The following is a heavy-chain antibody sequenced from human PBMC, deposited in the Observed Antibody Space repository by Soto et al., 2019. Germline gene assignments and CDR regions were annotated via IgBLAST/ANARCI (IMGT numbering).Heavy chain of an antibody. J-gene: IGHJ6*03. CDR1: GFTFDDYG. CDR3: ARGGYYYYMDV. CDR2: INWNGGSI. Sequence: GGSLRLSCAASGFTFDDYGMSWVRQAPGKGLEWVSGINWNGGSIGYADSVKGRFTISRDNAKNSLYLQMNSLRAEDTALYHCARGGYYYYMDVWGKGTTVTVSS. V-gene: IGHV3-20*01.